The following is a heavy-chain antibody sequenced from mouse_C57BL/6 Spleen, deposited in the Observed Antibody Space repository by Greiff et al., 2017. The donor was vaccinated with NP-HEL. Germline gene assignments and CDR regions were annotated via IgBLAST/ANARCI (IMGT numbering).Heavy chain of an antibody. J-gene: IGHJ2*01. V-gene: IGHV1-80*01. CDR3: ARPLYDYDALDY. CDR1: GYAFSSYW. CDR2: IYPGDGDT. D-gene: IGHD2-4*01. Sequence: VQLQQSGAELVKPGASVKISCKASGYAFSSYWMNWVKQRPGKGLEWIGQIYPGDGDTNYNGKFKGKATLTADKSSSTAYMQLSSLTSEDSAVYFCARPLYDYDALDYWGQGTTLTVSS.